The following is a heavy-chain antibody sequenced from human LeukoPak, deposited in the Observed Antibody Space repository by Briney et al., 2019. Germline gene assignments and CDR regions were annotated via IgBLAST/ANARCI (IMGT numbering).Heavy chain of an antibody. CDR1: GFTVSSFE. CDR3: ARVGPWVNPDYYYYYMDV. V-gene: IGHV3-48*03. CDR2: ISSSGGTM. D-gene: IGHD1-14*01. Sequence: GGSLRLSCEASGFTVSSFEINWVRQAPGKGLEWVSYISSSGGTMDYADSAKGRFTVSRDNGKKLVHLQLNSLRAEDTAVYFCARVGPWVNPDYYYYYMDVWGKGTTVTVSS. J-gene: IGHJ6*03.